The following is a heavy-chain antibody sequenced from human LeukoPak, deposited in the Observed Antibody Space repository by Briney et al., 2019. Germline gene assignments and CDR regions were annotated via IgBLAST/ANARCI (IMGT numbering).Heavy chain of an antibody. CDR2: ISWNSGSI. CDR3: AKGPIDY. CDR1: GFTFDDYD. V-gene: IGHV3-9*01. Sequence: GRSLRLSCAASGFTFDDYDMHWVRQAPGKGLEWVSGISWNSGSIGYADSVKGRFTISRDNAKNSLYLQMNSLRAEDTALYYCAKGPIDYWGQGTLVTVSS. J-gene: IGHJ4*02.